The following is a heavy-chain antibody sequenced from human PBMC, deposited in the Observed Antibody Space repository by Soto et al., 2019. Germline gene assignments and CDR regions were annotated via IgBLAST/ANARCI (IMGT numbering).Heavy chain of an antibody. CDR2: IYYSGST. CDR3: ARGSFNYGSGSLYYYYYYGMDV. Sequence: SEILSLTCTVSGGSISSGGYYWSWIRQHPGKGLEWIGYIYYSGSTYYNPSLKSRVTISVDTSKNQFSLKLSSVTAADTAVYYCARGSFNYGSGSLYYYYYYGMDVWGQGTTVTVSS. V-gene: IGHV4-31*03. J-gene: IGHJ6*02. CDR1: GGSISSGGYY. D-gene: IGHD3-10*01.